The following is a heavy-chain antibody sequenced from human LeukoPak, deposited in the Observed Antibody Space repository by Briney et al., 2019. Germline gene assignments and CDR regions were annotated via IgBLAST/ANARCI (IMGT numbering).Heavy chain of an antibody. Sequence: SETLSLTCTVSGGSISSYYWSWIRQPPGKGLEGIGYIYYSGSTNYNPSLKSRVTISVDTSKNQFSLKLSSVTAADTAVYYCARDPGSSGYYDYWGQGTLVTVSS. J-gene: IGHJ4*02. D-gene: IGHD3-22*01. CDR3: ARDPGSSGYYDY. CDR1: GGSISSYY. V-gene: IGHV4-59*01. CDR2: IYYSGST.